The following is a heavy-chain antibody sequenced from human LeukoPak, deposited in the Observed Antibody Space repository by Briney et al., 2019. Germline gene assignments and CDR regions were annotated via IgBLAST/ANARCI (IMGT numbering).Heavy chain of an antibody. D-gene: IGHD3/OR15-3a*01. CDR3: TRHVDFWTGYYTGTYWFDS. J-gene: IGHJ5*01. CDR2: IRSNTNNYAT. Sequence: GGSLRLSCAAYGFTFSGSTMHWVRQASGKGLEWVGRIRSNTNNYATAYAASVRGRFTISRDDSKNTAYLQMHSLKIEDTAVYYCTRHVDFWTGYYTGTYWFDSWGQGTLVTVSS. CDR1: GFTFSGST. V-gene: IGHV3-73*01.